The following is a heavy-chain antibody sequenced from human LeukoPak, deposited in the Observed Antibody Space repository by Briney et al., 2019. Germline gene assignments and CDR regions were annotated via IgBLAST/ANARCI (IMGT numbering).Heavy chain of an antibody. CDR2: ISSSGSTI. CDR1: GFTFSSYE. Sequence: PGGSLRLSCAASGFTFSSYEMNWVRQAPGKGLEWVSYISSSGSTIYYADSVKGRFTISRDNAKNTLYLQMNSLRAEDTAVYYCARAAYDSSGYYWGYYYYYYMDVWGKGTTVTVSS. D-gene: IGHD3-22*01. CDR3: ARAAYDSSGYYWGYYYYYYMDV. J-gene: IGHJ6*03. V-gene: IGHV3-48*03.